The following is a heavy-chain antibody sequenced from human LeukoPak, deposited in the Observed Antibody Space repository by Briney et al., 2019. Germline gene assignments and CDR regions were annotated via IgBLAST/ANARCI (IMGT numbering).Heavy chain of an antibody. J-gene: IGHJ3*02. CDR2: ISAYNGNT. V-gene: IGHV1-18*01. CDR3: AREMTTIFGVVITSRGAFDI. D-gene: IGHD3-3*01. CDR1: GYTFTSYG. Sequence: ASVKVSCKASGYTFTSYGISWVRQAPGQGLEWMGWISAYNGNTNYAQKLQGRVTMTTDTSTSTAYMELRSLRSDDTAVYYCAREMTTIFGVVITSRGAFDIWGQGTMVTVSS.